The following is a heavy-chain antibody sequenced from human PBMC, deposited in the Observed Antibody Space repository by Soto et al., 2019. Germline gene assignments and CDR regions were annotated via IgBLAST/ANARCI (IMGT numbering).Heavy chain of an antibody. J-gene: IGHJ3*02. D-gene: IGHD3-22*01. CDR2: IYYIGST. CDR3: ARVETYYYDSSGYGRDAFDI. CDR1: SGSIGNYY. Sequence: SETLSLTCTVSSGSIGNYYWSWIRQPPGKGLEWIGYIYYIGSTNYNPSLKSRVTMSVDTSKIQFSLKLSSVTAADTAVYYCARVETYYYDSSGYGRDAFDIWGQGTMVTVSS. V-gene: IGHV4-59*12.